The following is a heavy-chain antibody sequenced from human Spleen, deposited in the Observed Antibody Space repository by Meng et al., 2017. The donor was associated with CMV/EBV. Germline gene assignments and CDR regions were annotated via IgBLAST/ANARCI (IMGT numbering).Heavy chain of an antibody. CDR2: FVNYVDT. V-gene: IGHV1-18*01. D-gene: IGHD2-15*01. Sequence: QVCLLQYGPGVKKPGASVGVSFKASGYTFGSYGICWVRQAPGQGLEWMGWFVNYVDTYPAPKFQGRVTMTTDIHTNTAFMELRSLTSDDTAVYYCASGTPGRSYCDYWGQGTLVTVSS. J-gene: IGHJ4*02. CDR3: ASGTPGRSYCDY. CDR1: GYTFGSYG.